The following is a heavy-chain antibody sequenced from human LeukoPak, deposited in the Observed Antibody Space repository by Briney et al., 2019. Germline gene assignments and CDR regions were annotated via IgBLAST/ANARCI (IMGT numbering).Heavy chain of an antibody. Sequence: SETLSRTCAVSGGPISSSHWWSWVRQPPGKGLEWIGEIYQSGSTNYNPSLKSRVTISVDKSKNQFSLNLSSVTAADTAVYYCARGGIAAGEYYFDYWGQGTLVTVSS. CDR1: GGPISSSHW. J-gene: IGHJ4*02. D-gene: IGHD6-25*01. CDR2: IYQSGST. CDR3: ARGGIAAGEYYFDY. V-gene: IGHV4-4*02.